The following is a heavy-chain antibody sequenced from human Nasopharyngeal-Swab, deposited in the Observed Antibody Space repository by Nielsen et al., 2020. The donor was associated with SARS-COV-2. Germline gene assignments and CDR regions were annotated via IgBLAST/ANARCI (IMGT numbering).Heavy chain of an antibody. D-gene: IGHD2-2*01. CDR3: ARLLGYCSSTSCDY. V-gene: IGHV4-34*01. CDR2: INHSGST. Sequence: SETLSLTCAVYGGSFSGYYWSWIRQPPGKGLEWIGEINHSGSTNYNPSLKIRVTISVDTSKNQFSLKLSSVTAADTAVYYCARLLGYCSSTSCDYWGQGTLVTVSS. CDR1: GGSFSGYY. J-gene: IGHJ4*02.